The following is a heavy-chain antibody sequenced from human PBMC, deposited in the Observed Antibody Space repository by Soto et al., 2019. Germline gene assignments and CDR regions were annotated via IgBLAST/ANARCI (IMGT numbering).Heavy chain of an antibody. V-gene: IGHV4-34*01. CDR2: INHSGST. J-gene: IGHJ6*02. CDR1: GGSFSGYY. CDR3: ARRYYYYGMDV. Sequence: LSLTCAVYGGSFSGYYWSWIRQPPGKGLEWIGEINHSGSTNYNPSLKSRVTISVDTSKNQFSLKLSSVTAADTAVYYCARRYYYYGMDVWGQGTTVTVSS.